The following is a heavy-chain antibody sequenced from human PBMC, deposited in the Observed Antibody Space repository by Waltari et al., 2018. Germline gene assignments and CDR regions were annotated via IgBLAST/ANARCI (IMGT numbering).Heavy chain of an antibody. V-gene: IGHV4-59*11. J-gene: IGHJ4*02. CDR2: IYYSGST. CDR3: AGTYGSGSYYPFDY. CDR1: GGSISSHY. D-gene: IGHD3-10*01. Sequence: QVQLQESGPGLVKPSETLSLTCTVSGGSISSHYWSWIRQPPGKGLEWIGYIYYSGSTNYNPSLKSRVTISVDTSKNQFSLKLSSVTAADTAVYYCAGTYGSGSYYPFDYWGQGTLVTVSS.